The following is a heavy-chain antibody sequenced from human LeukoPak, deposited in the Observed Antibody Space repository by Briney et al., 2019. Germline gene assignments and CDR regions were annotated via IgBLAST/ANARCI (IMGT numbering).Heavy chain of an antibody. V-gene: IGHV4-39*01. CDR1: GGSLSSSGKY. Sequence: SETLSLTCTVSGGSLSSSGKYGAWIRQPPGKGLEWMGSMFYSGTTYYNPSLKSQFTISVDTSKNQFSLKLSSVTAADTALYYCVSYCSGGRCDDWGQGTLVTVSS. D-gene: IGHD2-15*01. J-gene: IGHJ4*02. CDR3: VSYCSGGRCDD. CDR2: MFYSGTT.